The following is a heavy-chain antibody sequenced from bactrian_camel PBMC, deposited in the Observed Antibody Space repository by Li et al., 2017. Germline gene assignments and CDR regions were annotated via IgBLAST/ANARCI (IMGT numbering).Heavy chain of an antibody. D-gene: IGHD1*01. CDR2: LNRGGGST. V-gene: IGHV3S1*01. CDR1: AYTYSTLC. Sequence: QVQLVESGGGSVQAGGSLRLSCAASAYTYSTLCIGWFRQAPGKEREGVAALNRGGGSTSYADSVKGRFTISLDNTENTVNLQMNYLKPDDTAMYYCALYEAYEGRCSFRQDFYDYWGPGTQVTVS. J-gene: IGHJ4*01. CDR3: ALYEAYEGRCSFRQDFYDY.